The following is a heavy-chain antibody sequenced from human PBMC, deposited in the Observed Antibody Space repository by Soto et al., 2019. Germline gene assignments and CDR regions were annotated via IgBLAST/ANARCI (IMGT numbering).Heavy chain of an antibody. CDR1: GYTFTSYG. J-gene: IGHJ4*02. D-gene: IGHD6-19*01. V-gene: IGHV1-18*01. CDR3: ARDLIGYSSGWYDTTDY. Sequence: GASVKVSCKASGYTFTSYGISWVRQAPGQGLEWMGWISAYNGNTNYAQKLQGRVTMTTDTSTGTAYMELRSLRSDDTAVYYCARDLIGYSSGWYDTTDYWGQGTLVTVSS. CDR2: ISAYNGNT.